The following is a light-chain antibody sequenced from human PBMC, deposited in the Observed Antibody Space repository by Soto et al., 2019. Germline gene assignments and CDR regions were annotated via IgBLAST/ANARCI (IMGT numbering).Light chain of an antibody. J-gene: IGLJ3*02. CDR1: PPKIGAGFD. CDR3: QSYDTSLSGAWV. V-gene: IGLV1-40*01. Sequence: QSVLTQPPSVSGAPGQRITISCTGSPPKIGAGFDVHWYQQFPGTAPKLLIYGTTSRPSGVPDRFSGSQSGTSASLAITGLQAGDEADYYCQSYDTSLSGAWVFGGGTKLTVL. CDR2: GTT.